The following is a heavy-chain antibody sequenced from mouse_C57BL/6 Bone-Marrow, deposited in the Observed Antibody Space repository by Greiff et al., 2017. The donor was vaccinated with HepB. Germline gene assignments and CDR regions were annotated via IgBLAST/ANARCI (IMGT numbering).Heavy chain of an antibody. D-gene: IGHD2-3*01. V-gene: IGHV3-6*01. Sequence: EVKLQESGPGLVKPSQSLSLTCSVTGYSITSGYYWNWIRQFPGNKLEWMGYISYDGSNNYNPSLKNRISITRDTSKNQFFLKLNSVTTEDTATYYCARDHDGYYNYFDYWGQGTTLTVSS. CDR2: ISYDGSN. CDR3: ARDHDGYYNYFDY. J-gene: IGHJ2*01. CDR1: GYSITSGYY.